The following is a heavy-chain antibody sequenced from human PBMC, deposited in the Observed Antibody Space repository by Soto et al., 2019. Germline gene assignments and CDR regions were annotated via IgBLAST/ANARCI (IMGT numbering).Heavy chain of an antibody. Sequence: QVQLVESGGGVVQPGRSLRLSCAASGFTFSSYGRHWVRQAPGKGLEWVAVIWYDGSNKYYADSVKGRFTISRDNSKNTLYLQMISLRAEDTAVYYCARDRGVPCYGMDVWGQGTTVTVSS. CDR1: GFTFSSYG. CDR2: IWYDGSNK. V-gene: IGHV3-33*01. CDR3: ARDRGVPCYGMDV. J-gene: IGHJ6*02. D-gene: IGHD3-10*01.